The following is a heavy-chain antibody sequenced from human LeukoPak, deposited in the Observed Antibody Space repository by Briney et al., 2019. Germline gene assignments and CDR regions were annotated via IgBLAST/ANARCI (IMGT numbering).Heavy chain of an antibody. Sequence: GGSLRLSCAASGFTFDDYAMHWVRQAPGKGLEWVSGISWNSGSIGYADSVKGRFTISRDNAKNSLYLQMNSLRAEDTALYYCAKTGPNFDYWGQGTLATVSS. J-gene: IGHJ4*02. V-gene: IGHV3-9*01. CDR3: AKTGPNFDY. CDR1: GFTFDDYA. CDR2: ISWNSGSI.